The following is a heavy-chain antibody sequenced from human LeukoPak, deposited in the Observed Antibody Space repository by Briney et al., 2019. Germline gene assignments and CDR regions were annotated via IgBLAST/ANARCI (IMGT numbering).Heavy chain of an antibody. CDR1: GGSISSYY. J-gene: IGHJ6*03. D-gene: IGHD5-18*01. CDR2: IYYRGST. Sequence: PSETLSLTCTVSGGSISSYYWSWIRQPPGKGLEWIGYIYYRGSTNYNPSLKSRVTISVDTSKNQFSLKLSSVTAADTAVYYCARHGTGGYSYGVVFYYMDVWGKGTTVTVSS. V-gene: IGHV4-59*08. CDR3: ARHGTGGYSYGVVFYYMDV.